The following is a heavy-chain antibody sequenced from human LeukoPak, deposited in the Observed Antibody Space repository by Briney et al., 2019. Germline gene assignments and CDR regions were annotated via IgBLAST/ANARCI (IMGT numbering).Heavy chain of an antibody. V-gene: IGHV1-18*01. CDR1: GYTFTSYG. J-gene: IGHJ4*02. D-gene: IGHD3-10*01. Sequence: ASVKVSCKASGYTFTSYGISWVRQAPGQGLEWMGWISSYNGNTNYAQKLQGRVTMTTDTSTSAAYMELRSLRSDDTAVYYCARHMLYGSGSYYVYYFDYWGQGTLVTVSS. CDR2: ISSYNGNT. CDR3: ARHMLYGSGSYYVYYFDY.